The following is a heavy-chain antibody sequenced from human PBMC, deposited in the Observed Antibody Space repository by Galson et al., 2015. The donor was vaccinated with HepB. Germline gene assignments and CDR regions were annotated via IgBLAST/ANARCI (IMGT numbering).Heavy chain of an antibody. Sequence: SLRLSCAASGFTFSSYAMSWVRQAPGKGLEWVSAISGSGGSTYYADSVKGRFTISRDNSKNTLYLQMNSLRAEDTAVYYCATEDWEAYCGGDCQSEYYFDYWGQGTLVTVSS. V-gene: IGHV3-23*01. J-gene: IGHJ4*02. CDR3: ATEDWEAYCGGDCQSEYYFDY. CDR2: ISGSGGST. CDR1: GFTFSSYA. D-gene: IGHD2-21*01.